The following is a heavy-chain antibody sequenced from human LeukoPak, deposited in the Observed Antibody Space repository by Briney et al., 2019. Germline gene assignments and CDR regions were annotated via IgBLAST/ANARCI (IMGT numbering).Heavy chain of an antibody. CDR2: IYYSGST. J-gene: IGHJ3*02. CDR3: ARVIAARTNRPGRAFDI. D-gene: IGHD6-6*01. V-gene: IGHV4-39*01. Sequence: SETLSLTCTVSGGSISSSSYYWGWIRQPPGKGLEWIGSIYYSGSTYYNPSLKSRVTISVDTSKNQFSLKLSSVTAADTAVYYCARVIAARTNRPGRAFDIWGQGTMVTVSS. CDR1: GGSISSSSYY.